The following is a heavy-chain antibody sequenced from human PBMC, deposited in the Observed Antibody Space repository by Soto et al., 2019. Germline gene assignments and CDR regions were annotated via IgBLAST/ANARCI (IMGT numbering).Heavy chain of an antibody. CDR1: GFAFSNYG. Sequence: QVHLVESGGGVVQPGRSLTLSCTASGFAFSNYGIHWVRQAPGRGLEWVAVIWSDGTKKFYAGSVRGRFTISRDNSKNTISLQMNSLRAEDTAVYYCARDWWEEPAGKETVSQFDYWGQGTLVTVSS. D-gene: IGHD6-13*01. CDR3: ARDWWEEPAGKETVSQFDY. V-gene: IGHV3-33*01. CDR2: IWSDGTKK. J-gene: IGHJ4*02.